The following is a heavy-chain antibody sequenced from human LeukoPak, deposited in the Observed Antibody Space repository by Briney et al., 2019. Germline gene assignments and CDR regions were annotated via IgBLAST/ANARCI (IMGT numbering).Heavy chain of an antibody. CDR2: ISGSGGST. CDR3: AKDRRIAYYVSGSYYTGSDY. V-gene: IGHV3-23*01. CDR1: GFTFSSYG. D-gene: IGHD3-10*01. J-gene: IGHJ4*02. Sequence: GGALRLSCAASGFTFSSYGMSWVRQAPGKGLQGFSAISGSGGSTYYAASVKGRFTISRDNPKNTLYLHMNSVRAEDTAVYYCAKDRRIAYYVSGSYYTGSDYWGQGTLVTASS.